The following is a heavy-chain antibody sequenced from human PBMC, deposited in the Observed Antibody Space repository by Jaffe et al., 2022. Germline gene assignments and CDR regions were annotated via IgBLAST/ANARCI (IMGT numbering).Heavy chain of an antibody. CDR3: AAYYYDSNGYRNMKFDY. V-gene: IGHV4-59*01. D-gene: IGHD3-22*01. Sequence: QVQLQESGPGLVKPSETLSLTCTVSGGSISGYYWSWIRQPPGKGLEWLAYFYYSGTTNYNPSLKSRVTMSVDTSKNQFFLKLSSVTAADTAMYYCAAYYYDSNGYRNMKFDYWGQGTLVTVSS. J-gene: IGHJ4*02. CDR2: FYYSGTT. CDR1: GGSISGYY.